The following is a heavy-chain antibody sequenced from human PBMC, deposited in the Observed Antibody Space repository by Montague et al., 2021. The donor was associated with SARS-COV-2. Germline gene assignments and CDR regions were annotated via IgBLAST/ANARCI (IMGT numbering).Heavy chain of an antibody. Sequence: SETLSLTCTVSGGSISSSSYYWGWIRQPPGKGLEWIGSINYSGSTYSNPSLKSRVTISADTSQNQFSLKLSSVTAADTAVYYCARQEPIGVVVAAARGWFDPWGQGALVTVSS. CDR3: ARQEPIGVVVAAARGWFDP. J-gene: IGHJ5*02. V-gene: IGHV4-39*01. CDR1: GGSISSSSYY. CDR2: INYSGST. D-gene: IGHD2-15*01.